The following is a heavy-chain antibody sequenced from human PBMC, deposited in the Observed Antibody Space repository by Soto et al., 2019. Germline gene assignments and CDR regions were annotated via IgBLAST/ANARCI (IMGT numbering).Heavy chain of an antibody. Sequence: LAYAVAGYSISSGYYWGWIRQPPGKGLEWIGSIYHSGSTYYNPSLKSRVTISVDTSKNQFSLKLSSVTAADTAVYYCARGRPGEGAFDIWGQGTMVTV. CDR2: IYHSGST. CDR1: GYSISSGYY. J-gene: IGHJ3*02. V-gene: IGHV4-38-2*01. D-gene: IGHD4-17*01. CDR3: ARGRPGEGAFDI.